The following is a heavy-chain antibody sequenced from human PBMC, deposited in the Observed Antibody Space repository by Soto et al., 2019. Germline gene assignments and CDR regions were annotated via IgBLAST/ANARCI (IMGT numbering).Heavy chain of an antibody. J-gene: IGHJ4*02. CDR1: GYTFSNYD. V-gene: IGHV1-8*01. D-gene: IGHD2-2*01. CDR3: ARGPMSCTSSSCPYFFDY. Sequence: ASVKVSCKASGYTFSNYDINWVRQATGQGLEWMGWMNPNSGNTGYAQKFQGRVTMTRNTSMSTASMELSSLRSEDTAVDYCARGPMSCTSSSCPYFFDYWAQGTLVTVSS. CDR2: MNPNSGNT.